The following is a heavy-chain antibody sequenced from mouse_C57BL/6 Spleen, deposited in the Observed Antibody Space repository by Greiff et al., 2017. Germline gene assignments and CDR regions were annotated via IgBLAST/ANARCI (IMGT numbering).Heavy chain of an antibody. J-gene: IGHJ1*03. CDR3: ARDLLRRYFDV. D-gene: IGHD2-1*01. CDR1: GYAFSSSW. CDR2: IYPGDGDT. V-gene: IGHV1-82*01. Sequence: VQLQQSGPELVKPGASVKISCKASGYAFSSSWMNWVKQRPGKGLEWIGRIYPGDGDTNYNGKFKGKATLTADKSSSTAYMQLRNLTSEDSAVYFGARDLLRRYFDVWGTGTTVTVSS.